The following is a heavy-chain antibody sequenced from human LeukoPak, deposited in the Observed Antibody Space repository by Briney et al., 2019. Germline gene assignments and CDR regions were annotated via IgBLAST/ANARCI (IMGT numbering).Heavy chain of an antibody. CDR1: GFTFSSYA. V-gene: IGHV3-23*01. CDR2: ISGSGDST. D-gene: IGHD6-19*01. Sequence: GGSLRLSCAASGFTFSSYAMSWVRQAPGKGLEWVSSISGSGDSTYYADSVKGRSTISRDNSKNTLYLRMNGLRAEDTALYYCAIVIAVAGPATFYWGQGTLATVSS. J-gene: IGHJ4*02. CDR3: AIVIAVAGPATFY.